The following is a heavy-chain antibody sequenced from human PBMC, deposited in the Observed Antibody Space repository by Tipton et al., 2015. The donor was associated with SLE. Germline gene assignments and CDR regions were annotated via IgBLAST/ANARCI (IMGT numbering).Heavy chain of an antibody. J-gene: IGHJ3*02. CDR3: ARRYIKQWLAGAFDI. Sequence: TLSLTCTVSGGSISSYYWSWIRQPPGKGLEWIGYIYYSGSTNYNPSLKSRVTISVDTSKNQFSLKLSSVTVADTAVYYCARRYIKQWLAGAFDIWVQGTMVTVSS. CDR1: GGSISSYY. CDR2: IYYSGST. D-gene: IGHD6-19*01. V-gene: IGHV4-59*01.